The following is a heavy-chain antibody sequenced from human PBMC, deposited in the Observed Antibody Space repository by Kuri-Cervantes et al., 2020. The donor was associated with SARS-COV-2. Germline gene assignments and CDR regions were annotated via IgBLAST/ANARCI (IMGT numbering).Heavy chain of an antibody. V-gene: IGHV4-39*01. Sequence: SETLSLTCIVSRGSISSSSYYWGWIRQPPGKGLECIWSIYYTGNTYYNPSLNSRVTMSVDTSKNQFSLKVSSVTAADTAVYYCARHSSLVGDLDYWGQGTLVTVSS. CDR3: ARHSSLVGDLDY. CDR2: IYYTGNT. J-gene: IGHJ4*02. D-gene: IGHD3-16*01. CDR1: RGSISSSSYY.